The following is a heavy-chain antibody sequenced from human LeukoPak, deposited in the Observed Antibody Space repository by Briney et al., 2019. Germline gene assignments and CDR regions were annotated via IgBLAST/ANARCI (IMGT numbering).Heavy chain of an antibody. Sequence: GGSLRLSCAASGFTFRSHALHWVRQAPGKGLEWAAVISSDGNKKLYADSVKGRFTISRDSPRNKLYLEMNSLRDEDTAVYYCVRGNFYGSGSCLLDVWGQGTTVTVSS. D-gene: IGHD3-10*01. CDR2: ISSDGNKK. V-gene: IGHV3-30-3*01. CDR1: GFTFRSHA. J-gene: IGHJ6*02. CDR3: VRGNFYGSGSCLLDV.